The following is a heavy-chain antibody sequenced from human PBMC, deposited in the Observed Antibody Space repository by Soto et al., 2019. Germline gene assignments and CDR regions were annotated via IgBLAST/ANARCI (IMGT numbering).Heavy chain of an antibody. V-gene: IGHV3-64D*08. CDR1: GCTCISYA. Sequence: GGSLRLSCSASGCTCISYAMRWVRQAPGKGLEYVSAISSNGGSTYYADSVKGRFTISRDNSKNTLYLQMSSPRAEDTAVYYCVIDYYYYGMDVWGQGTTVTVSS. J-gene: IGHJ6*02. CDR2: ISSNGGST. CDR3: VIDYYYYGMDV.